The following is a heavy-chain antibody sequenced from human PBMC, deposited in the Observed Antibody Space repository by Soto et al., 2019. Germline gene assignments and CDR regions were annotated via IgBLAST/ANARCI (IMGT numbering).Heavy chain of an antibody. CDR2: ISYDGSNK. CDR3: AKAYYDSSGYYYFDY. D-gene: IGHD3-22*01. J-gene: IGHJ4*02. CDR1: GFTFSSYG. Sequence: QVQLVESGGGVVQPGRSLRLSCAASGFTFSSYGMRWVRQAPGKGLEWVAVISYDGSNKYYADSVKGRFTISRDNSKNTLYLQMNSLRAEDTAVYYCAKAYYDSSGYYYFDYWGQGTLVTVSS. V-gene: IGHV3-30*18.